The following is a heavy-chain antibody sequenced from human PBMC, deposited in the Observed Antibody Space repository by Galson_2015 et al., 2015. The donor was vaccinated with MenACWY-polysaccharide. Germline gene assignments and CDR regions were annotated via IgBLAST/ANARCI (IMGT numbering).Heavy chain of an antibody. CDR3: AKEGSCSGGSCSGWFDP. CDR1: GYTFSSYD. V-gene: IGHV1-18*01. J-gene: IGHJ5*02. CDR2: ISAYNGNA. D-gene: IGHD2-15*01. Sequence: SVKVSCKASGYTFSSYDISWVRQAPGQGLEWVGWISAYNGNANYAQKFQGRVTMTTDTSTNTAYMELRNLRSDDTAVYYCAKEGSCSGGSCSGWFDPWGQGTLVTVSS.